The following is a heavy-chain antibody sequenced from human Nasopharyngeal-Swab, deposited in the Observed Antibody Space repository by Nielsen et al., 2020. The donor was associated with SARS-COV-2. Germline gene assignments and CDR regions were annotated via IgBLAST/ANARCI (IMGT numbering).Heavy chain of an antibody. CDR2: IIPIFGTA. Sequence: SVKVSCKASGGTFSSYAISWVRQAPGQGLEWMGGIIPIFGTANYAQKFQGRVTITADESTSTAYMELSSLRSEDTAVYYCARTARPRYCSGGSCSFDYWGQGTLVTVSS. CDR1: GGTFSSYA. CDR3: ARTARPRYCSGGSCSFDY. V-gene: IGHV1-69*13. J-gene: IGHJ4*02. D-gene: IGHD2-15*01.